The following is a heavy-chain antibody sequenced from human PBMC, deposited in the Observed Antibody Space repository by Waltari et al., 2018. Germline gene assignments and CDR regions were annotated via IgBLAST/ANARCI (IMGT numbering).Heavy chain of an antibody. J-gene: IGHJ2*01. Sequence: EVQLLESGGGLVQPGGSLRLSCAAPRFTFSSYAMSWDRQAPGKGVDWGSAISGSGGSTYYADSVKGRFTISRDNSKNTLYLQMNSLRAEDTAVYYCAKGSGSNWYFDLWGRGTLVTVSS. CDR1: RFTFSSYA. V-gene: IGHV3-23*01. CDR3: AKGSGSNWYFDL. D-gene: IGHD3-10*01. CDR2: ISGSGGST.